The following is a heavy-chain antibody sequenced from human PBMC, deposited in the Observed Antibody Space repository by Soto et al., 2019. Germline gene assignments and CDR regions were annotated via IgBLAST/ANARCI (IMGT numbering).Heavy chain of an antibody. Sequence: QVQLVQSGAEVKKPGASVKVSCKASGYTFTSYDINWVRQATGQGLEWMGWMNPNSGNTGYAQKFQGRVTMTRNTSISTAYMELSSLRSEDTAVYYCARGSWVVTGPDPICDYMDVWGKGTTVTVSS. J-gene: IGHJ6*03. V-gene: IGHV1-8*01. D-gene: IGHD2-21*02. CDR2: MNPNSGNT. CDR1: GYTFTSYD. CDR3: ARGSWVVTGPDPICDYMDV.